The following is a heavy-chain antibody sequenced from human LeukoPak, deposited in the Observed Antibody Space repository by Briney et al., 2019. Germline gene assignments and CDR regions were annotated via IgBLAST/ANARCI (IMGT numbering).Heavy chain of an antibody. CDR3: APSVFSGTLHLTGNFGY. D-gene: IGHD1-26*01. CDR2: INPNSGDT. Sequence: ASVKVSCKASGGTFSSYAISWVRQAPGQGLESMGWINPNSGDTNYEQKFRGRVTMTRDTSISTAYMELSSLRSDDTAVYYCAPSVFSGTLHLTGNFGYWGQGTLVTVSS. CDR1: GGTFSSYA. V-gene: IGHV1-2*02. J-gene: IGHJ4*02.